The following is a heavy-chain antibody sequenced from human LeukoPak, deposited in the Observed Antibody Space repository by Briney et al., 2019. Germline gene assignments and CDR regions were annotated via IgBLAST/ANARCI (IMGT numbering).Heavy chain of an antibody. CDR3: ARDGNFDFWSGPRPTYYMDV. CDR1: GFTVRSNY. CDR2: IYSGGST. V-gene: IGHV3-53*01. Sequence: GGSLRLSCVASGFTVRSNYMNWVRQAPGKGLEWVSVIYSGGSTYYADPVKGRFTISRDNSKNTLYLQMNSLRAEDTAVYYCARDGNFDFWSGPRPTYYMDVWGKGTTVTVSS. J-gene: IGHJ6*03. D-gene: IGHD3-3*01.